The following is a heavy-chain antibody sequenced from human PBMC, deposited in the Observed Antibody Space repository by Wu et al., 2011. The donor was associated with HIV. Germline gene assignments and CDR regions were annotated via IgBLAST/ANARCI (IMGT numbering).Heavy chain of an antibody. D-gene: IGHD2-2*01. Sequence: QVQLVQSGAEVKKPGASVKVSCKASGYTFTSYDINWVRQATGQGLEWMGWMNPNSGNTGYAQKFQGRVTMTRNTSISTAYMELSSLRSEDTAVYYCASSAGPIVVGPALIGGYYYYMDVWGKGPRSPSH. CDR2: MNPNSGNT. CDR3: ASSAGPIVVGPALIGGYYYYMDV. CDR1: GYTFTSYD. V-gene: IGHV1-8*02. J-gene: IGHJ6*03.